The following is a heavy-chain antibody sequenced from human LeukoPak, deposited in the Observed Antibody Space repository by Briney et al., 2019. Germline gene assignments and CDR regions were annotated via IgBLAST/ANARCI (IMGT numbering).Heavy chain of an antibody. V-gene: IGHV3-33*01. CDR1: GFTFSSYG. CDR2: IWYDGSNK. Sequence: GRSLRLSCAPSGFTFSSYGMHWVRQAPGKGLEWVAVIWYDGSNKYYADSVKGRFTISRDKSKNTLYLQMNSLRAEDTAVYYCARDLGWLQTKGAFDIWGQGTMVTVSS. CDR3: ARDLGWLQTKGAFDI. J-gene: IGHJ3*02. D-gene: IGHD5-24*01.